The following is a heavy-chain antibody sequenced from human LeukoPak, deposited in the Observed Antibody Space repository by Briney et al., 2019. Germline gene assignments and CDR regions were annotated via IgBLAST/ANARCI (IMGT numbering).Heavy chain of an antibody. D-gene: IGHD2-15*01. CDR2: IWFDGSNK. J-gene: IGHJ4*02. CDR1: GFIFSSYG. Sequence: PGRSLRLSCAASGFIFSSYGMHWVRQAPGKGMEWVAMIWFDGSNKYYSDSVKGRFTFSRENSKNTLYLQMNSPRAEDTAVYYGARVVEGIDYWGQGRLATV. V-gene: IGHV3-33*01. CDR3: ARVVEGIDY.